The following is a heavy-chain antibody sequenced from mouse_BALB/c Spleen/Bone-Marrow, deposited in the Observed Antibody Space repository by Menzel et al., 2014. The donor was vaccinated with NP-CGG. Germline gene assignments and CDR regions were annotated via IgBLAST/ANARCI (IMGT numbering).Heavy chain of an antibody. CDR2: IDPASGNT. Sequence: EVQVVESGAELVKPGASVKLSCTASGFNIKDTYMHWVKRRPEQGLEWIGRIDPASGNTKYDPKFQGKATITADTSSNTAYLQLSSLTSEDTAVYYCALYYDYDVGYWGQGTTLIVSS. CDR1: GFNIKDTY. J-gene: IGHJ2*01. CDR3: ALYYDYDVGY. D-gene: IGHD2-4*01. V-gene: IGHV14-3*02.